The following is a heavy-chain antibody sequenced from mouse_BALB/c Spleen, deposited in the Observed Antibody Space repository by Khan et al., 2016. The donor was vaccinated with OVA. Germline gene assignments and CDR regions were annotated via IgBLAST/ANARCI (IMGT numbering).Heavy chain of an antibody. D-gene: IGHD4-1*01. V-gene: IGHV3-2*02. Sequence: EVQLQESGPGLVKPSQSLSLTCTVTGYSITRDYAWNWIRQFPGNKLEWMGYISNSGSASYNPSLKSRISITRDKSKNQFFLQLNSVTTEDTATYYCASELGRYYAMDYWGQGTSVTVSS. CDR2: ISNSGSA. CDR3: ASELGRYYAMDY. J-gene: IGHJ4*01. CDR1: GYSITRDYA.